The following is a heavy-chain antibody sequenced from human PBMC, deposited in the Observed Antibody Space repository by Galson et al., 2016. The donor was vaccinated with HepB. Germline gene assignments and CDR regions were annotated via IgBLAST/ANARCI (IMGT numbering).Heavy chain of an antibody. Sequence: SLRLSCATSGFTFTRYNVNWVRQAPGKGLEWVSSISSGSSYIYYADSVKGRFTISRDNVKKSLYLQMNSLRPEDTAVYYCARVREQQLLDAFDIWGQGTMVTVSS. CDR2: ISSGSSYI. V-gene: IGHV3-21*01. D-gene: IGHD6-13*01. CDR1: GFTFTRYN. J-gene: IGHJ3*02. CDR3: ARVREQQLLDAFDI.